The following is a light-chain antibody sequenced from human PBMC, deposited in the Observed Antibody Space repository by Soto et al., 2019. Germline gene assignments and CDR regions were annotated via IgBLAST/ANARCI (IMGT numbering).Light chain of an antibody. CDR2: EGS. V-gene: IGLV2-23*03. CDR1: SSDVGSYNL. CDR3: CSYAGSSTFVV. Sequence: QSALTQPASVSGSPGQSITSSCTGTSSDVGSYNLVSWYQQHPGKAPKLMIYEGSKRPSGVSNRFSGSKSGNTASLTISGLQAEDEAEYYCCSYAGSSTFVVFGGGTKVTVL. J-gene: IGLJ2*01.